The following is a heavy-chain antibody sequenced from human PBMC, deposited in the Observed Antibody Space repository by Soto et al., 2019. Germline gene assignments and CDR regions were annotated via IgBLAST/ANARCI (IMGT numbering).Heavy chain of an antibody. V-gene: IGHV1-18*01. J-gene: IGHJ5*02. CDR1: GYTFTSYG. CDR2: ISAHNGDT. CDR3: ARDQIALIPARGFDP. Sequence: ASVKVSCKVSGYTFTSYGITWVRQAPGQGLEWMGWISAHNGDTNYAAKFQGRLTMTTDTSTSTAYMEVRSLTSDDTAVYYCARDQIALIPARGFDPWGQGTLVTVS. D-gene: IGHD2-2*01.